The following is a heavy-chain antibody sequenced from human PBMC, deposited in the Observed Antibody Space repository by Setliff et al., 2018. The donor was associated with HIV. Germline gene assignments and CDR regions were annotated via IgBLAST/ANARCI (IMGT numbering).Heavy chain of an antibody. CDR2: SSDTGSTT. V-gene: IGHV3-48*03. Sequence: GGSLRLSCVGSGFSFSNYDLNWVRQAPGKGLEWISYSSDTGSTTYYGDSVKGRFTISRDNPKNSVYLQMSGLRVEDTAVYYCARGSGYDKGAYHYYYGMDVWGQGTTVTVSS. CDR1: GFSFSNYD. D-gene: IGHD5-12*01. CDR3: ARGSGYDKGAYHYYYGMDV. J-gene: IGHJ6*02.